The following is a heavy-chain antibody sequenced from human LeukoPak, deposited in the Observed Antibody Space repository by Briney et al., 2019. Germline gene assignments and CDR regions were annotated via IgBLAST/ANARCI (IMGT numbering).Heavy chain of an antibody. CDR3: ARELERLGPFDY. D-gene: IGHD1-1*01. Sequence: AGGSLRLSCAASGFTFSSYSMNWVRQAPGKGLEWVSSISSSSSYIYYADSVKGRFTISRDNAKNSLYLQMNSLRAEDTAVYYCARELERLGPFDYWGQGTLVTVSS. V-gene: IGHV3-21*01. CDR1: GFTFSSYS. CDR2: ISSSSSYI. J-gene: IGHJ4*02.